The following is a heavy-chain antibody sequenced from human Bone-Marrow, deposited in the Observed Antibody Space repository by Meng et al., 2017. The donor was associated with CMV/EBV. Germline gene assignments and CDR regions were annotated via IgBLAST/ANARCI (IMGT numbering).Heavy chain of an antibody. CDR1: GFTFSSYS. CDR2: ISSSSSYI. Sequence: GESLKISCAASGFTFSSYSMNWVRQAPGKGLEWVSSISSSSSYIYYADSVKGRFTISRDNAKNSLYLQMNSLRAEDAAVYYCARDYQYDFWSGYPVEGIDHWGQGTLVTVSS. D-gene: IGHD3-3*01. CDR3: ARDYQYDFWSGYPVEGIDH. J-gene: IGHJ4*02. V-gene: IGHV3-21*01.